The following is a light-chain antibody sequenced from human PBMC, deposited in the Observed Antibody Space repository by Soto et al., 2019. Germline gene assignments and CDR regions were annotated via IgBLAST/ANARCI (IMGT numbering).Light chain of an antibody. V-gene: IGLV1-47*02. Sequence: QSVLTQPPSVSGTPGQRVIISCSGSSSSIGSNAVNWYQQVPEKAPKLLIYRTNQRPSGVPDRFSGSKSGTSASLAISGLRSEDEADYYCAAWDDSLSGWVFGGGTQLTVL. CDR3: AAWDDSLSGWV. J-gene: IGLJ3*02. CDR1: SSSIGSNA. CDR2: RTN.